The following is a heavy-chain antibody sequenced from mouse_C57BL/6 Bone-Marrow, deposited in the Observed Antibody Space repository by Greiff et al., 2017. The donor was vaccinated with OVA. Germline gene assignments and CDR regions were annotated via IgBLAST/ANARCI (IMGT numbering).Heavy chain of an antibody. CDR2: IYPGSGNT. J-gene: IGHJ2*01. CDR3: ARIRAYDGDY. V-gene: IGHV1-81*01. D-gene: IGHD2-10*01. Sequence: QVPVKQSGAELARPGASVKLSCKASGYTFTSYGISGVKQRTGQGLEWIGEIYPGSGNTYYNEKFKGKATLTADKSSSTAYMELRSLTSEDSAVYFCARIRAYDGDYWGQGTTLTVSS. CDR1: GYTFTSYG.